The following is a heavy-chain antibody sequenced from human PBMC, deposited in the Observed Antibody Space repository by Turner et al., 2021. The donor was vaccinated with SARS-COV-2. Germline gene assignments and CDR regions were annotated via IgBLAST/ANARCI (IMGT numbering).Heavy chain of an antibody. Sequence: EAQLLECGGGVVERGGSLRLACAASGFTFSSYAVSGVRQAPGKGLDWVSAISAGGGTTYYADSVKGRFTNSRDNSKNTLYLQMNSLTAEDTAVYFCAKARYDGFFYFDYWGQGTLVTVSS. D-gene: IGHD3-22*01. V-gene: IGHV3-23*01. CDR3: AKARYDGFFYFDY. CDR2: ISAGGGTT. CDR1: GFTFSSYA. J-gene: IGHJ4*02.